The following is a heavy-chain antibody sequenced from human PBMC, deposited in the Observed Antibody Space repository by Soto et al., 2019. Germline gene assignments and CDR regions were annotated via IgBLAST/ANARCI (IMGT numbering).Heavy chain of an antibody. V-gene: IGHV1-18*04. CDR1: GYTFTSYG. CDR2: ISAHNGNT. J-gene: IGHJ6*02. Sequence: GAAVMCSFKDSGYTFTSYGLSWVRQAPGQVLDCIGWISAHNGNTNYAQNLQGRVTMTTDTSTSTAYWELRSLRSDDTARYYCARVGSRDYYENTGYDYYVMEGWGQGTTVT. CDR3: ARVGSRDYYENTGYDYYVMEG. D-gene: IGHD3-22*01.